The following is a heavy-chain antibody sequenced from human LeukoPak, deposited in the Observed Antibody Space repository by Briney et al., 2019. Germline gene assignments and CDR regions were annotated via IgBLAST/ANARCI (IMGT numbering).Heavy chain of an antibody. Sequence: GGSLRLSCAASEFTFSSYWMSWVRQAPGKGLEWVAYLSSGHELYADSVKGRSTISRDNAKNSLYLQMNSLRAEDTAVYYCVRDHAWGFDYWGQGTLVSVSS. J-gene: IGHJ4*02. V-gene: IGHV3-21*05. CDR1: EFTFSSYW. CDR3: VRDHAWGFDY. CDR2: LSSGHE. D-gene: IGHD7-27*01.